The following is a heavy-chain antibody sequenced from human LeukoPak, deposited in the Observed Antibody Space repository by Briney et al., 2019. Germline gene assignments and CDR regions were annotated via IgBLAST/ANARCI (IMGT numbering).Heavy chain of an antibody. Sequence: NASGTLSLTCAVSGVSISSSNWWSWVRQPPGKGLEWIGEIYHSGSTNYNPSLKSRVTISVDKSKNQFSLKLSSVTAADTAVYYCARECGYYGSGNQRAFDIWGQGTMVTVSS. CDR2: IYHSGST. D-gene: IGHD3-10*01. J-gene: IGHJ3*02. CDR1: GVSISSSNW. CDR3: ARECGYYGSGNQRAFDI. V-gene: IGHV4-4*02.